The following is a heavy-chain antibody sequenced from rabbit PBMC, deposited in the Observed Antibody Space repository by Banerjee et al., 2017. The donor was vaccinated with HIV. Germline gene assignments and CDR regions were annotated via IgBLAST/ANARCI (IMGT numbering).Heavy chain of an antibody. Sequence: LEESGGGLVKPEGSLTLTCKASGFDFSSNAICWVRQAPGKGLEWIACIGAASTYYATWAKGRFTISKTSSTTVTLQMTSLTAADTATYFCARDAGYAGSNLWGPGTLVTVS. CDR1: GFDFSSNA. CDR2: IGAAST. D-gene: IGHD4-2*01. V-gene: IGHV1S45*01. J-gene: IGHJ4*01. CDR3: ARDAGYAGSNL.